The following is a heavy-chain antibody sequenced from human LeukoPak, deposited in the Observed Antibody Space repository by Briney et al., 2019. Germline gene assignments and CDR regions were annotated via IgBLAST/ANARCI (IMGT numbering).Heavy chain of an antibody. CDR2: IIASFGTA. J-gene: IGHJ6*03. Sequence: SVKVSCKASGGTLSRYAISWVRQAPGQGLEWMGGIIASFGTANYAQKFQGRVTISADESTSTAYMELSSLRSEDTAVYYCARTDSESYGSGSYYKLGYMDVWGKGTTVTISS. CDR3: ARTDSESYGSGSYYKLGYMDV. V-gene: IGHV1-69*13. D-gene: IGHD3-10*01. CDR1: GGTLSRYA.